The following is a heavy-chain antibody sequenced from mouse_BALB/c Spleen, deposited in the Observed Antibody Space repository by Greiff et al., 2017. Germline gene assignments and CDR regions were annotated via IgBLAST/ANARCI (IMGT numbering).Heavy chain of an antibody. CDR2: IWAGGST. J-gene: IGHJ1*01. CDR1: GFSLTTYG. CDR3: ARARYGNYDFDV. Sequence: VQLQQSGPGLVAPSQSLSITCTVSGFSLTTYGVHWVRQPPGKGLEWLGVIWAGGSTNYNSALMSRLSISRDSSKSQVFLKMNSLQTDDTGMYYCARARYGNYDFDVWGAGTTVTVSS. D-gene: IGHD2-1*01. V-gene: IGHV2-9*02.